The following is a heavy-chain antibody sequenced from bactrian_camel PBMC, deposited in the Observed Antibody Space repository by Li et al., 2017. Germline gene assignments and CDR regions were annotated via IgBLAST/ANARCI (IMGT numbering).Heavy chain of an antibody. J-gene: IGHJ4*01. CDR2: IDSDGRL. CDR1: KITYSSFGRHC. CDR3: ASTVNVGWCYTVQAAAFAG. Sequence: HVQLVESGGGSVEGGGSLTLSCVASKITYSSFGRHCMGWFRQARGKGREGVASIDSDGRLAYADSVKGRFTISHDNAKETLYLQMNNLKPEDTGVYYCASTVNVGWCYTVQAAAFAGWGQGTQVTVS. D-gene: IGHD1*01. V-gene: IGHV3S53*01.